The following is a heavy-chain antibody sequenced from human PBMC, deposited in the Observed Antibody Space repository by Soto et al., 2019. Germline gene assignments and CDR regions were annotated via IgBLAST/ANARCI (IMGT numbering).Heavy chain of an antibody. CDR1: GDSFTGYY. J-gene: IGHJ6*03. CDR2: INPNSGGT. Sequence: ASVKVSCEACGDSFTGYYMHWVRQAPGQGLEWMGWINPNSGGTNYAQKFQGWVTMTRDTSISTAYMELSRLRSDDTAVYYCARGYPLGDCSGGSCYNLYYYYYMDVWGKGTTVTVSS. V-gene: IGHV1-2*04. D-gene: IGHD2-15*01. CDR3: ARGYPLGDCSGGSCYNLYYYYYMDV.